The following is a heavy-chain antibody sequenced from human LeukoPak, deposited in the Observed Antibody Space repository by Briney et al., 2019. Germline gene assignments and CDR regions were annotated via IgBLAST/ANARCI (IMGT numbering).Heavy chain of an antibody. J-gene: IGHJ4*02. CDR2: ISYDGRNK. V-gene: IGHV3-30*18. D-gene: IGHD6-13*01. CDR3: AKRYSGSWNIDY. CDR1: GFTFSTYG. Sequence: GGSLRLSCAASGFTFSTYGVHWVRQAPGKGLEWVALISYDGRNKYYADSVKGRFTISSDNSQNTLYLQMNSLRAEDTAVYYCAKRYSGSWNIDYWGQGTLVTVSS.